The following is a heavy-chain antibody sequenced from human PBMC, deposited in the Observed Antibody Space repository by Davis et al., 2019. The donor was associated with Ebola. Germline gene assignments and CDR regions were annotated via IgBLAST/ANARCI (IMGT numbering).Heavy chain of an antibody. V-gene: IGHV3-48*02. J-gene: IGHJ4*02. Sequence: GESLKISCAASGFTFSSYSMNWVRQAPGKGLEWVSYISGTSTTIYYADSVKGRFAISRDNAKNSLFLQMNSLRDEDTAVYYCVRDFSRVFGVVIPDYWGQGTLVTVSS. CDR1: GFTFSSYS. CDR2: ISGTSTTI. D-gene: IGHD3-3*01. CDR3: VRDFSRVFGVVIPDY.